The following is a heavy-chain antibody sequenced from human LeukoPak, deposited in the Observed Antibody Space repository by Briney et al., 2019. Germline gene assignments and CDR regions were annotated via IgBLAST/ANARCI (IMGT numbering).Heavy chain of an antibody. CDR1: GYTFTGYY. D-gene: IGHD3-3*01. Sequence: ASVKVSCKASGYTFTGYYMHWGRQAPGQGLEWMGWINPNSGGTNYAQKFQGRVTMTRDTSISTAYMELSRLRSDDTAVYYCATTKTPNYDFWSGYPADDAFDIWGQGTMVTVSS. V-gene: IGHV1-2*02. CDR2: INPNSGGT. J-gene: IGHJ3*02. CDR3: ATTKTPNYDFWSGYPADDAFDI.